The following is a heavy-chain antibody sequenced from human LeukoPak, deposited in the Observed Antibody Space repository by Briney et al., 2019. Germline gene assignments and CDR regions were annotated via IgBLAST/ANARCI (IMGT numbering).Heavy chain of an antibody. Sequence: GGSLRLSCAASGFTFSSYGMHWVRQAPGKGLEWVAVISYDGSNKYYADSVKGRFTISRDNSKNTLYLQINSLRAEDTAVYYCAKDSREGLWFGELGAFDIWGQGTMVTVSS. V-gene: IGHV3-30*18. CDR1: GFTFSSYG. D-gene: IGHD3-10*01. CDR2: ISYDGSNK. J-gene: IGHJ3*02. CDR3: AKDSREGLWFGELGAFDI.